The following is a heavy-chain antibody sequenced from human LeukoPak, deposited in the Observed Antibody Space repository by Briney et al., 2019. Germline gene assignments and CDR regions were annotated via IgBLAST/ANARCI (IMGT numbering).Heavy chain of an antibody. Sequence: SVKVSCKASGGTFSSYAISWVRQAPGQGLEWMGGIIPIFGTANYAQKFQGRVTITADESTSTAYMELSSLRSEDTAVYYCASTSEVIEDAFDIWGQGTMVTVSS. CDR3: ASTSEVIEDAFDI. V-gene: IGHV1-69*01. CDR1: GGTFSSYA. CDR2: IIPIFGTA. J-gene: IGHJ3*02. D-gene: IGHD3-16*02.